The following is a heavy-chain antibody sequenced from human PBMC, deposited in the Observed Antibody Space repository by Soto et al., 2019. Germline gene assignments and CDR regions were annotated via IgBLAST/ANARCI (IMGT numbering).Heavy chain of an antibody. V-gene: IGHV3-11*06. CDR2: ISTTGSFT. D-gene: IGHD1-26*01. Sequence: QVQLVESGGGLVKPGGSLRLSCAASGFTFSDYYMSWIRQAPGKGLEWVSFISTTGSFTNYADSLKGRFIISRDNAKNSLYLQINSLRGDDTAVYYCARAQWELDYWGQGTLVTVSS. CDR3: ARAQWELDY. J-gene: IGHJ4*02. CDR1: GFTFSDYY.